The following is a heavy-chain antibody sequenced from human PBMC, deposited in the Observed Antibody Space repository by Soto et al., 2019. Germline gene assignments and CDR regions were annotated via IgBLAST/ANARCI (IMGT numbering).Heavy chain of an antibody. CDR3: ARASSYAFDY. J-gene: IGHJ4*02. CDR2: ITRSGVPR. Sequence: GGSLRLSCAASGFTFSSYAMNWVRQGPGKGLEWIAHITRSGVPRYYADSVKGRFTISRDRGKNMLYLQMDSLQDEDTAVYYCARASSYAFDYWGQGTLVTVSS. D-gene: IGHD2-2*01. V-gene: IGHV3-48*02. CDR1: GFTFSSYA.